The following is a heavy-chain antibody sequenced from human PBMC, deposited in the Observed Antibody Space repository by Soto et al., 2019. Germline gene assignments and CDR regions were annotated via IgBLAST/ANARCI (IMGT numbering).Heavy chain of an antibody. CDR1: GGSFSGYY. V-gene: IGHV4-34*01. CDR2: INHSGST. J-gene: IGHJ4*02. D-gene: IGHD6-13*01. Sequence: QVQLQQWGAGLLKPSETLSLTCAVYGGSFSGYYWSWIRQPPGKGLEWIGEINHSGSTNYNPSLKSRVTISVDTSKNQFSLKLSSVTAADTAVYYCAREIRYSSSWYNWGQGTLVTVSS. CDR3: AREIRYSSSWYN.